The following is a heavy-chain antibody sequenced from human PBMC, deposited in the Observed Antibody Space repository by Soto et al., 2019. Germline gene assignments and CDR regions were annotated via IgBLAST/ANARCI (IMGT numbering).Heavy chain of an antibody. Sequence: ASVKVSCKASGYIFTGYYMHWVRQAPGQGLEWMGWINPNNGGTEYAQKFQGWVTMTRDTSISTAYMELSRLTSDDTAVYYCATSRASIAVAGKTEYSCEYWGQGTLLTVSS. D-gene: IGHD6-19*01. J-gene: IGHJ4*02. CDR1: GYIFTGYY. CDR2: INPNNGGT. CDR3: ATSRASIAVAGKTEYSCEY. V-gene: IGHV1-2*04.